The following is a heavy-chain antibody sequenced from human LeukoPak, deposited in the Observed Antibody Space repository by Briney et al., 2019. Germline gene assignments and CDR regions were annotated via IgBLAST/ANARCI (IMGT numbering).Heavy chain of an antibody. V-gene: IGHV5-51*01. J-gene: IGHJ4*02. Sequence: GGPLKISCKGSGYTFISYWIGWVRQMPGKGLEWIGLIYPGDSDSRNSPSFQGQVTISADKSISTAYLQWSSLKASDTAMYYCARLIVGSSGYYLDYWGQGTLVTVSS. CDR2: IYPGDSDS. D-gene: IGHD3-22*01. CDR3: ARLIVGSSGYYLDY. CDR1: GYTFISYW.